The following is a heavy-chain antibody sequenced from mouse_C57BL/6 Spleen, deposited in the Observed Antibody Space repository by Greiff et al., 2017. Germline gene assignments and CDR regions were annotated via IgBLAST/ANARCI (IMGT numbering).Heavy chain of an antibody. CDR3: TSRSLYDYDGFAG. D-gene: IGHD2-4*01. J-gene: IGHJ3*01. CDR1: GYTFTDYE. Sequence: VQLLESGAELVRPGASVTLSCKASGYTFTDYEMHWVKQTPVHGLEWIGAIDPETGGTAYNQKFKGKAILTADKSSSTAYIELRSLTSEDSAVYYCTSRSLYDYDGFAGWGQGTLVTVSA. V-gene: IGHV1-15*01. CDR2: IDPETGGT.